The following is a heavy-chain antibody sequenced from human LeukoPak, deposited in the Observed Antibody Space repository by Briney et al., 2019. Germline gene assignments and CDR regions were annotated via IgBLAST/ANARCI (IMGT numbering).Heavy chain of an antibody. CDR1: GFMFRTYA. CDR2: ISGNGDNT. CDR3: AKIWRSVPGTLVY. J-gene: IGHJ4*02. Sequence: GGSLRLSCEASGFMFRTYALTWFRQAPGKGPEWVSTISGNGDNTFYADSVRGRFTISRDNSKDTVWLQMHSLRVEDTAIYYCAKIWRSVPGTLVYWGQGTLVTVSS. D-gene: IGHD6-19*01. V-gene: IGHV3-23*01.